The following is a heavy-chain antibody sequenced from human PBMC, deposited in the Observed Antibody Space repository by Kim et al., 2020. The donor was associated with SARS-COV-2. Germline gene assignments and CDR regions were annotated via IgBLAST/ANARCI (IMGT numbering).Heavy chain of an antibody. CDR2: INAGNGNT. D-gene: IGHD3-10*01. CDR1: GYTFTSYA. V-gene: IGHV1-3*01. J-gene: IGHJ4*02. Sequence: ASVKVSCKASGYTFTSYAMHWVRQAPGQRLEWIGWINAGNGNTKYSQKFQGRVTITRDTSASTAYMELSSLRSEDTAVYYCARGSTMVRGVIRGRADYWGQGTLVTVSS. CDR3: ARGSTMVRGVIRGRADY.